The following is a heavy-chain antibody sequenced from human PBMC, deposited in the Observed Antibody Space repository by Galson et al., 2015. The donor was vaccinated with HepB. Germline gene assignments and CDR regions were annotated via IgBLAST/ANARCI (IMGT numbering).Heavy chain of an antibody. CDR1: GFTVSSNY. D-gene: IGHD3-22*01. J-gene: IGHJ5*02. CDR2: IYSSGIT. Sequence: PRLSCAVSGFTVSSNYMSWVRQAPRKGLEWVSVIYSSGITYYADSVKGRFTIDRDSSENTLYLQMNNLRAEDTAVYYCARGYYDSSGIFDHWGQGTLVTVSS. CDR3: ARGYYDSSGIFDH. V-gene: IGHV3-53*01.